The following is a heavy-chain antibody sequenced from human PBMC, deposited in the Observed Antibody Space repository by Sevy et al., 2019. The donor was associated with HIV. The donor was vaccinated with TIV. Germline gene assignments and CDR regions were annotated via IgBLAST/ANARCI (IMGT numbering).Heavy chain of an antibody. CDR3: ASLAAASGLDYMDV. D-gene: IGHD6-13*01. CDR1: GYTLTSHY. CDR2: SNTSGGYT. V-gene: IGHV1-46*01. Sequence: ASVKVSCKASGYTLTSHYMHWVRQAPGQGLEWMGISNTSGGYTRYAQKFQGRVIMNRDTSTSTAYMELSSLRSDDTAEYYCASLAAASGLDYMDVWGKGTTVTVSS. J-gene: IGHJ6*03.